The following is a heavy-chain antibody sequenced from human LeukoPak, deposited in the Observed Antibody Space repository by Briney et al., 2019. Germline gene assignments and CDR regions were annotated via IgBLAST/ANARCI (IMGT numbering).Heavy chain of an antibody. D-gene: IGHD3-3*01. CDR2: ISYSGGS. J-gene: IGHJ3*02. V-gene: IGHV4-39*01. Sequence: AETLSLTCAVCGGSISSPNCYWDWIRQSPGKGLEYIGTISYSGGSWSNPSLTSRVSISADTSTNQFSLKLTSVTAADTAMYYCARATYDYWNFDIWGQGTVVTVSS. CDR1: GGSISSPNCY. CDR3: ARATYDYWNFDI.